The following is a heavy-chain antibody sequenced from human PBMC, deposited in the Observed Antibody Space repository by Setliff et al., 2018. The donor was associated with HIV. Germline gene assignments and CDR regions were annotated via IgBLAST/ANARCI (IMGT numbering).Heavy chain of an antibody. J-gene: IGHJ3*02. CDR1: GYTFNGYY. CDR2: INPNSGGT. CDR3: ARDRYYDSSGYYWFDAFDI. D-gene: IGHD3-22*01. Sequence: ASVKVSCKASGYTFNGYYMHWVRQAPGQGLEWMGWINPNSGGTNYAQKFQGRVTMTRDTSISTAYMELSRLRSDDTAVYYCARDRYYDSSGYYWFDAFDIWGQGTMVTVSS. V-gene: IGHV1-2*02.